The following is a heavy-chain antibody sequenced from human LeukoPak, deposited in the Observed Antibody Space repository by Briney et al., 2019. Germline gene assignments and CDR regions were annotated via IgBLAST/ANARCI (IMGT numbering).Heavy chain of an antibody. CDR2: ISSSSSYI. Sequence: GGSLRLSCAASGFTFSSYSMNWVRQAPGKGLEWVSSISSSSSYIYYADSVKGRFTISRDNAKNSLYLQMNSLRAEDTAVYYCAREPPEWELEGVAFDIWGQGTMVTVSS. V-gene: IGHV3-21*01. D-gene: IGHD1-26*01. J-gene: IGHJ3*02. CDR3: AREPPEWELEGVAFDI. CDR1: GFTFSSYS.